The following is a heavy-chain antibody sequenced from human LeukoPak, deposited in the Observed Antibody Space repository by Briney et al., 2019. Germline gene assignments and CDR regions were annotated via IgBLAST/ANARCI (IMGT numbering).Heavy chain of an antibody. D-gene: IGHD3-22*01. CDR3: AREYYYDSSGYPRPQYYFDY. CDR1: GYSISSGYY. J-gene: IGHJ4*02. V-gene: IGHV4-38-2*02. Sequence: NPSETLSLTCTVSGYSISSGYYWGWIRQPPGKGLEWIGSIYHSGSTYYNPSLKSRVTISVDTSKNQFSLKLSSVTAADTAVYYCAREYYYDSSGYPRPQYYFDYWGQGTLVSVSS. CDR2: IYHSGST.